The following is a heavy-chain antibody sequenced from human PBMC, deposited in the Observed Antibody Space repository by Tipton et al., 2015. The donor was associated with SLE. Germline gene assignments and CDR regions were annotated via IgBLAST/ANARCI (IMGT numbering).Heavy chain of an antibody. CDR2: IQSDGNNE. Sequence: SLRLSCAASGFTFSSYAMHWVRQAPGKGLEWVSFIQSDGNNEYYTDSVKGRFTISRDNSKNTLYLQMNSLRAEDTAVYYCAKPGYEYIWGSYLFDYWGQGTLVTVSS. CDR3: AKPGYEYIWGSYLFDY. J-gene: IGHJ4*02. CDR1: GFTFSSYA. D-gene: IGHD3-16*01. V-gene: IGHV3-30*02.